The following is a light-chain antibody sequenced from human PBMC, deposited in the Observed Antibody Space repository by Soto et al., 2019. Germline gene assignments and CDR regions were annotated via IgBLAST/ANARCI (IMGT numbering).Light chain of an antibody. CDR2: GAF. CDR1: QSVSYN. V-gene: IGKV3-15*01. J-gene: IGKJ4*01. Sequence: EIVMTQSPATLSMSPGETATLSCRASQSVSYNLAWYQQKPDQGPRLLIYGAFTRATGIPARFSGSGSGTEFTLTISSLQSEDFAVYYCQQYKNWPPLTFGGGTKVEIK. CDR3: QQYKNWPPLT.